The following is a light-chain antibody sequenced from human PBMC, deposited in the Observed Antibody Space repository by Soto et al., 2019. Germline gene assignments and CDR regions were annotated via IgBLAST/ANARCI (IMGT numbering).Light chain of an antibody. CDR2: DVS. Sequence: QSALTQPASVSGSPGQSITISCTGTSSDVGGYNFVSWYQQHPGNAPKLMIHDVSNRPSGVSNRFSGSKSGNTASLTISGLQAEDEADYYCRSYAGSSTLFGGGTKVTVL. CDR1: SSDVGGYNF. CDR3: RSYAGSSTL. J-gene: IGLJ2*01. V-gene: IGLV2-14*01.